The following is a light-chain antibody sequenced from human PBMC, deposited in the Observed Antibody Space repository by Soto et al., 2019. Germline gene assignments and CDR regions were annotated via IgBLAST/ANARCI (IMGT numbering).Light chain of an antibody. CDR2: GAS. CDR1: HHVATN. J-gene: IGKJ1*01. CDR3: QQYAARPPWT. V-gene: IGKV3-15*01. Sequence: EIVMTQSPVTLSVSPGERATLSCRASHHVATNLAWYQQKPGQAPRLLIYGASTRATGISARFSGSGSGTECTLTISILQSDDFAVYYCQQYAARPPWTFGQGTKV.